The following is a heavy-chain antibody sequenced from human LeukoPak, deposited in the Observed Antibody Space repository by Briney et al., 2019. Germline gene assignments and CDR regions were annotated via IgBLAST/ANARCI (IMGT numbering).Heavy chain of an antibody. J-gene: IGHJ1*01. CDR3: AKAYSGSYLEYFQP. Sequence: GRSLRLSCAASGFTFDDYAMHWVRQAPGKGLEWVSGISWNSGSIGYADSVKGRFTISRDNAKNSLYLQMNSLRAEDTALYYCAKAYSGSYLEYFQPWGQGTLVTVSS. CDR2: ISWNSGSI. D-gene: IGHD1-26*01. V-gene: IGHV3-9*01. CDR1: GFTFDDYA.